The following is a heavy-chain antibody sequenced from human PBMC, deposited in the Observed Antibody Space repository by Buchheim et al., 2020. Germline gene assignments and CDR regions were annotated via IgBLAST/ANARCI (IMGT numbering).Heavy chain of an antibody. CDR2: ISYDGSNK. J-gene: IGHJ5*02. CDR3: AKDEGWWGPANWFDP. Sequence: QVQLVESGGGVVQPGRSLRLSCAASGFTFSRYSMNWVRQAPGKGLEWVAVISYDGSNKYYADSVKGRFTISRDNSKNTLYLQMNSLRAEDTAVYYCAKDEGWWGPANWFDPWGQGTL. CDR1: GFTFSRYS. V-gene: IGHV3-30*18. D-gene: IGHD2-21*02.